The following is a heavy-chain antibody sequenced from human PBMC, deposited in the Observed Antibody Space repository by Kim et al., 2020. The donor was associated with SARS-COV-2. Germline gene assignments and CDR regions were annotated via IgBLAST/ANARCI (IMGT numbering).Heavy chain of an antibody. CDR3: AREKCTVPTVFSSCMDV. Sequence: GGSLRLSCEASGIILNSYWMHWVRQTPGKGLEWVSRINSDGSSIAYADSVKGRFTISRDNSRNTLSLQMSSLRAEDTAVYYCAREKCTVPTVFSSCMDVWGQGTTVTVSS. CDR2: INSDGSSI. V-gene: IGHV3-74*03. CDR1: GIILNSYW. J-gene: IGHJ6*02. D-gene: IGHD2-15*01.